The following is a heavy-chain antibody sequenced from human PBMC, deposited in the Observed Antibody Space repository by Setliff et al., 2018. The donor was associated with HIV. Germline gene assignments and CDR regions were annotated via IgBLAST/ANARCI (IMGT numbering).Heavy chain of an antibody. V-gene: IGHV4-34*01. CDR1: GGSFIDYY. D-gene: IGHD2-2*01. J-gene: IGHJ6*03. CDR2: INHTGST. Sequence: PSETLSLTCTVSGGSFIDYYWSWIRQTPGKGLEWIGQINHTGSTNFNPSLTSRLTMSVDPSDYQFSLGLSSVTAADSGVYYCARGNRIYTSSTRYSYYYMDVWGRGTAVTSP. CDR3: ARGNRIYTSSTRYSYYYMDV.